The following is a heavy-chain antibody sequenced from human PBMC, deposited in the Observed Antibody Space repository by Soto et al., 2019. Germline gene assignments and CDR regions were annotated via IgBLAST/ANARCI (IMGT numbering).Heavy chain of an antibody. CDR2: IKSKGGGETK. V-gene: IGHV3-15*07. CDR1: GLKFSDAW. Sequence: EVQLVESGGGLVKPGDSLRLSCAVSGLKFSDAWMNWVRQAPGKGLEWVGRIKSKGGGETKDYAAPVKGRFAISRDDSRDTLYLQRNSLKIEAPAVYYCGWENSGRFRPDHGGQGTLVTV. J-gene: IGHJ4*02. CDR3: GWENSGRFRPDH. D-gene: IGHD1-26*01.